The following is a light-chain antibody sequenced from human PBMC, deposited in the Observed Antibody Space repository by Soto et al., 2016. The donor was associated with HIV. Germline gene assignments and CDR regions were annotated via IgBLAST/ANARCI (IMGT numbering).Light chain of an antibody. J-gene: IGLJ2*01. CDR1: SLRSYY. CDR3: NSRDSWML. CDR2: GKN. V-gene: IGLV3-19*01. Sequence: SSELTQDPAVSVALGQTVRITCQGDSLRSYYASWYQQKPGQAPVLVIYGKNNRPSGIPDRFSGSSSGNTASLTITGAQAEDEADYYCNSRDSWMLFGGGTKLTVL.